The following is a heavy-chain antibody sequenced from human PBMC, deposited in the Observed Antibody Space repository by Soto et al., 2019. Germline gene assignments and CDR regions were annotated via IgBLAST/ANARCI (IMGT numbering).Heavy chain of an antibody. CDR3: ARQPYSGYDFDY. J-gene: IGHJ4*02. V-gene: IGHV4-39*01. CDR1: GDSISSSNYY. Sequence: LSLTCTVSGDSISSSNYYWAWIRQPPGKGLEWIGSIFYSGNTYYNPSLKSRVTISMDMSKNQFSLKLSSVTAADTAVYYCARQPYSGYDFDYWGQGTLVTVSS. CDR2: IFYSGNT. D-gene: IGHD5-12*01.